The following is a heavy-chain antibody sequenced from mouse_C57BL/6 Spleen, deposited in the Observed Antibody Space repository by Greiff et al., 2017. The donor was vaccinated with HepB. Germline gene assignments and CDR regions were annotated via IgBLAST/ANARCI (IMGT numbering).Heavy chain of an antibody. CDR3: ARSGFYAMDY. V-gene: IGHV5-9*01. Sequence: EVMLVESGGGLVKPGGSLKLSCAASGFTFSSYTMSWVRQTPEKRLEWVATISGGGGNTYYPDSVKGRFTISRDNAKNTLYLQRSSLRSEDTALYYCARSGFYAMDYWGQGTSVTVSS. J-gene: IGHJ4*01. CDR2: ISGGGGNT. D-gene: IGHD1-3*01. CDR1: GFTFSSYT.